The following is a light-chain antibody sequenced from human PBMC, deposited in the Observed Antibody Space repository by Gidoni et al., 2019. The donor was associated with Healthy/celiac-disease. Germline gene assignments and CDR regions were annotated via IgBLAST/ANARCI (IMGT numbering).Light chain of an antibody. Sequence: DIQMTQSPSSLSASVGDRVTITCRASQSISSYLTWYQQKPGKPPKLLIYAASSLQSGVPSRFSGSGSGTDFTLTISSLQPEDFATYYCQQSYSTPLFTFGPGTKVDIK. J-gene: IGKJ3*01. CDR1: QSISSY. V-gene: IGKV1-39*01. CDR3: QQSYSTPLFT. CDR2: AAS.